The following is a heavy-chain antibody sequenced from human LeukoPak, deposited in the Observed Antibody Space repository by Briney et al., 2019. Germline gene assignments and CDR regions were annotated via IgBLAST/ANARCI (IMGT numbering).Heavy chain of an antibody. CDR1: GFTFSSYN. V-gene: IGHV3-21*01. Sequence: GGSLRLSCAASGFTFSSYNMNWVRQAPGKGLEWVSSISTASDYIYYADSLKGRFTISRDNAKNSLYLQMNSLRAEDTAVYYCARVIAFRGYMDVWGKGTTVTVSS. CDR3: ARVIAFRGYMDV. D-gene: IGHD3-16*02. CDR2: ISTASDYI. J-gene: IGHJ6*03.